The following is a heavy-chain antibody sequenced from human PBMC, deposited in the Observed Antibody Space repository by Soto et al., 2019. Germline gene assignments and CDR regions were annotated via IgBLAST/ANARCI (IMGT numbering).Heavy chain of an antibody. D-gene: IGHD3-3*01. CDR1: GFIFSHYT. Sequence: GGSLRLSCAGSGFIFSHYTMNWVCQSPGKGLEWVAAISGNSNYIYYSDSVKGRFTISRDNSKDTLYLQMNSLRAEDTAVYYCANLAYYDFWSGYSGHYYMDVWGKGTTVTVSS. CDR3: ANLAYYDFWSGYSGHYYMDV. V-gene: IGHV3-21*01. J-gene: IGHJ6*03. CDR2: ISGNSNYI.